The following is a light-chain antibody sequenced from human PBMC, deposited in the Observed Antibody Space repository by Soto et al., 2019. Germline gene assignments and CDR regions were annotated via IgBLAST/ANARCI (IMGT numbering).Light chain of an antibody. V-gene: IGKV3-20*01. J-gene: IGKJ1*01. Sequence: EIVSTQSPGTLSLSPGERATLSCRASQSVSSSYLAWYQQKPGQAPRLLIYGTSSRATGIPDRFSGSGSETDFTLTISRLGPEDFAVYFCQQYGSSRTFGQGTKVDIK. CDR1: QSVSSSY. CDR2: GTS. CDR3: QQYGSSRT.